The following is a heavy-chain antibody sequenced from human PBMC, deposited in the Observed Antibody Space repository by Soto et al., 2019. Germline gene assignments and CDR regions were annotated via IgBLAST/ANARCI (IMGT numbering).Heavy chain of an antibody. Sequence: SQTLSLTCAISGESVSSNSVVWNWIRQSPSRGLEWLGRTYYRSKWYYEYAVSVKSRIAINPDTSKNQFSLQLNSVTPEDTAVYYCARLQAAAGDNDLTFDYWGQGTPVTVSS. CDR2: TYYRSKWYY. CDR1: GESVSSNSVV. D-gene: IGHD6-13*01. V-gene: IGHV6-1*01. CDR3: ARLQAAAGDNDLTFDY. J-gene: IGHJ4*02.